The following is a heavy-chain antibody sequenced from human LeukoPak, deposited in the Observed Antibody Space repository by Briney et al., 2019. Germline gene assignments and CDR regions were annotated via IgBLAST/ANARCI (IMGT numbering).Heavy chain of an antibody. J-gene: IGHJ5*02. Sequence: ASVKVSCKASGYTFTSYDINWVRQATGQGLEWMGWISAYNGNTNYAQKLQGRVTMTTDTSTSTAYMELRSLRSDDTAVYYCARSVRYGESWFDPWGQGTLVTVSS. CDR2: ISAYNGNT. CDR3: ARSVRYGESWFDP. D-gene: IGHD4-17*01. V-gene: IGHV1-18*01. CDR1: GYTFTSYD.